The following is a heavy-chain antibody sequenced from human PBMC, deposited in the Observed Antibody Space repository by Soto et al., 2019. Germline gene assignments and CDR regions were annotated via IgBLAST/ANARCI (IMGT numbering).Heavy chain of an antibody. D-gene: IGHD3-10*01. J-gene: IGHJ6*02. CDR1: GFTFSSYG. V-gene: IGHV3-30*18. CDR2: ISYDGSNK. CDR3: AKDRVLLWFGEAYYGMDV. Sequence: GGSLRLSCAASGFTFSSYGMHWVRQAPGKGLEWVAVISYDGSNKYYADSVKGRFTISRDNSKNTLYLQMNSLRAEDTAVYYCAKDRVLLWFGEAYYGMDVWGQGTTVTVSS.